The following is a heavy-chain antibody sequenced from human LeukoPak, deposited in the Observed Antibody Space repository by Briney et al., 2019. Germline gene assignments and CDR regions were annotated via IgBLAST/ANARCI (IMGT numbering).Heavy chain of an antibody. CDR2: IKRDGSDR. D-gene: IGHD6-19*01. J-gene: IGHJ4*02. CDR1: GFTFRNYW. V-gene: IGHV3-7*03. CDR3: VRNLAVAGTCFDS. Sequence: PRGSLRLSCAASGFTFRNYWMSWVRQAPGTGLEWVANIKRDGSDRNYVASVRGRFTISRDNAESSLYLQMNSLRAEDTAVYYCVRNLAVAGTCFDSWGQGTLVTVSS.